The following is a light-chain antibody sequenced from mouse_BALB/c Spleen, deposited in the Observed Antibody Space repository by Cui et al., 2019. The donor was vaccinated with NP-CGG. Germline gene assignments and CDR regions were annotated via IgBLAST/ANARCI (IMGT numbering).Light chain of an antibody. CDR3: ALWYSNHWV. CDR1: TGAVTTSNY. Sequence: HAVVTQESALPTSPGETVTPTCRSSTGAVTTSNYANWVQEKPDHLFTGLIGGTNNRAPGVPARFSGSLIGDKAALTITGAQTEDEAIYFCALWYSNHWVFGGGTKLTVL. CDR2: GTN. J-gene: IGLJ1*01. V-gene: IGLV1*01.